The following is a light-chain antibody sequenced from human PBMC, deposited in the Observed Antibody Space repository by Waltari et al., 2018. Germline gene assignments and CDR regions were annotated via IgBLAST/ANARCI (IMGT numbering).Light chain of an antibody. Sequence: DVVMTQSPLSLPVTAGQAASIACKSSQILVHSDGNTHLNWFQQRPGQSPRRLIYRVSNRDSGVPDRFSGSGSGTDFTLKISRVEAEDVGVYYCMQGTHWPYTFGQGTKLDIK. V-gene: IGKV2-30*02. J-gene: IGKJ2*01. CDR1: QILVHSDGNTH. CDR3: MQGTHWPYT. CDR2: RVS.